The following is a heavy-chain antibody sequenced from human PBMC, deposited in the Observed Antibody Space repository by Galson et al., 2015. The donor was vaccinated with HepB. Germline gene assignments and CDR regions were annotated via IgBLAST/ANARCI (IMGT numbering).Heavy chain of an antibody. D-gene: IGHD6-19*01. CDR2: INPNTGGT. Sequence: SVKVSCKASGYSFTDFYIHWLRQAPGQGLEWMGRINPNTGGTNFARKFQVRVAMTRDTSITTAYMELFGLTSDDTAVYYCARGHTIGWYGWFDPWGQGTLVTVSS. V-gene: IGHV1-2*06. CDR3: ARGHTIGWYGWFDP. CDR1: GYSFTDFY. J-gene: IGHJ5*02.